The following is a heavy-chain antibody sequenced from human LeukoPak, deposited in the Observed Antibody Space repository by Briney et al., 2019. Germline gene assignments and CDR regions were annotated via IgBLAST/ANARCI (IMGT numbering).Heavy chain of an antibody. CDR2: IKQDGSEK. V-gene: IGHV3-7*01. Sequence: PGGSLRLSCAASGFTFSNYWMSWVRQTPGKRLEWVANIKQDGSEKYYVDSVKGRFTISRDNAKNSLYLQMNSLRAEDTAVYYCARVTRYYDYVWGSYLDYWGQGTLVTVSS. CDR1: GFTFSNYW. D-gene: IGHD3-16*02. J-gene: IGHJ4*02. CDR3: ARVTRYYDYVWGSYLDY.